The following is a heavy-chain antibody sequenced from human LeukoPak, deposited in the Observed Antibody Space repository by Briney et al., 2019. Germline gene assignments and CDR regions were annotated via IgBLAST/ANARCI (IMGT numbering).Heavy chain of an antibody. V-gene: IGHV3-7*01. CDR2: IKEDGSEK. CDR3: ASPIVVVVAAKVAFDI. CDR1: GFTFSNAW. D-gene: IGHD2-15*01. J-gene: IGHJ3*02. Sequence: GGSLRLSCAASGFTFSNAWMSWVRQAPGKGLEWVANIKEDGSEKYYVDSVKGRFTISRDNARNSLYLQMNSLRAEDTAVYYCASPIVVVVAAKVAFDIWGQGTMVTVSS.